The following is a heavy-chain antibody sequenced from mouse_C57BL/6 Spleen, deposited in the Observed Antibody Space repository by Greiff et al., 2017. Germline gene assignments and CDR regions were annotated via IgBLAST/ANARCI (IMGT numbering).Heavy chain of an antibody. CDR3: ARMIYYDYDDGGSY. Sequence: VKLVESGPGLVQPSQSLSITCTVSGFSLTSYGVHWVRQSPGKGLEWLGVIWSGGSTDYNAAFLSRLSISKDNSKSQVFFKMSSLQADDTAIYYCARMIYYDYDDGGSYRGQGTLVTVSA. CDR1: GFSLTSYG. D-gene: IGHD2-4*01. CDR2: IWSGGST. V-gene: IGHV2-2*01. J-gene: IGHJ3*01.